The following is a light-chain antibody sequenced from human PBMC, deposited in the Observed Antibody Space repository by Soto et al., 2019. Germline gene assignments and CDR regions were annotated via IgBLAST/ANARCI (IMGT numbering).Light chain of an antibody. CDR3: QQFDTFFWT. Sequence: DIQMTQSPSTLSASVGDRVTITCRASQTIDNWLAWYQQKPGKAPKLLIYDASRLESGVPSRFSGSGSGTDFTLTITGLQPDDFATYYWQQFDTFFWTFGPGTRVEIK. CDR2: DAS. J-gene: IGKJ1*01. V-gene: IGKV1-5*01. CDR1: QTIDNW.